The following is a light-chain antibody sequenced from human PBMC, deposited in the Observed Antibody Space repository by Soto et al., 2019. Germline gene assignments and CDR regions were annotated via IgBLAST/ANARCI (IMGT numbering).Light chain of an antibody. CDR3: AAWDDSLSGVV. Sequence: QSVLTQPPSASGTPGQRVTISCSGGNSNIGYNSVYWYQQLPGTAPKLLIYRNSGRPSGVPDRFSGSRSGTSASLAISGLRSEDEADYSCAAWDDSLSGVVFGGGTQLTVL. CDR2: RNS. J-gene: IGLJ3*02. CDR1: NSNIGYNS. V-gene: IGLV1-47*01.